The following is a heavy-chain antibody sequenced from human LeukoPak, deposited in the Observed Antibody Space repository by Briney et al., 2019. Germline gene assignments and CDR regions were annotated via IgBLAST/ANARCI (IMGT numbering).Heavy chain of an antibody. J-gene: IGHJ4*02. CDR1: GGSFSGYY. CDR3: ARGRITMVRGRAYYFDY. Sequence: PSETLSLTCAVYGGSFSGYYWSWIRQPPGKGLEWIGEINHSGSTNYNPSLKSRVTISVDTSKNQFSLKLSSVTAADTAVYYCARGRITMVRGRAYYFDYWGQGTLVTVSS. V-gene: IGHV4-34*01. CDR2: INHSGST. D-gene: IGHD3-10*01.